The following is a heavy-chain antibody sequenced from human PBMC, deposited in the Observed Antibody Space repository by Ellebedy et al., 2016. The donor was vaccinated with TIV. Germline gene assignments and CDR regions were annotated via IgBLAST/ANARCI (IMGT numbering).Heavy chain of an antibody. J-gene: IGHJ6*02. V-gene: IGHV5-51*01. D-gene: IGHD6-6*01. Sequence: GESLKISCKGSGYSFTSYWIGWVRQMPGKGLEWMGIIYPGDSDTRYSPSFQGPVNIPADKSISTAYMQWSSLKASDTAMDYCARLSIAARGTHYYYYYGMDVWGQGTTVTVSS. CDR2: IYPGDSDT. CDR1: GYSFTSYW. CDR3: ARLSIAARGTHYYYYYGMDV.